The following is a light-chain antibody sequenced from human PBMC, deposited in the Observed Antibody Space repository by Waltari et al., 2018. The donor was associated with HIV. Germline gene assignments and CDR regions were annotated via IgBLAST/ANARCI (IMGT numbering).Light chain of an antibody. J-gene: IGKJ1*01. CDR1: QSITTW. V-gene: IGKV1-5*03. Sequence: IQMTQSPSTLSASAGDRVTLTCRANQSITTWLAWYQLKPGKPPKLLIYKASGLISGVPSRFRGTGSGTEFTLTINSLQPDDFATYYCQQYDSDSPTFGQGTKVEVK. CDR3: QQYDSDSPT. CDR2: KAS.